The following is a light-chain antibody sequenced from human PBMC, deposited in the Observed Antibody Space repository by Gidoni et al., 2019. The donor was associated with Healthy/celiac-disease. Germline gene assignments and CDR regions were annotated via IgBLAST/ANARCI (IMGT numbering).Light chain of an antibody. Sequence: EIVLTQSPGTLSLSPGERATLSCRASQRVSSSYLAWYQQKPGQAPRLLIYGASSMATGIPDRFSGSGSGTDFTLTISRLEPEDFAVYYCQQYGSSPITFXPXTRLEIK. V-gene: IGKV3-20*01. CDR3: QQYGSSPIT. J-gene: IGKJ5*01. CDR2: GAS. CDR1: QRVSSSY.